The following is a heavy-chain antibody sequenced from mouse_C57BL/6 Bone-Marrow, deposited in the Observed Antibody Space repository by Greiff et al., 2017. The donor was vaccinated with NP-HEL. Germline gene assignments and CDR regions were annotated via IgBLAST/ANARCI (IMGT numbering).Heavy chain of an antibody. CDR3: ARVGSHWYFDV. J-gene: IGHJ1*03. V-gene: IGHV5-16*01. Sequence: EVMLVESEGGLVQPGSSMKLSCTASGFTFSDYYMAWVRQVPEKGLEWVANINYDGSSTYYLDSLKSRFIISRDNAKNILYLQMSSLKSEDTATDYCARVGSHWYFDVWGTGTTVTVSS. CDR1: GFTFSDYY. CDR2: INYDGSST.